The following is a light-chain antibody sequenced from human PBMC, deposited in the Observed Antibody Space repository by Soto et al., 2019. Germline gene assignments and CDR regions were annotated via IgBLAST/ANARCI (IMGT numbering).Light chain of an antibody. CDR1: SGHSSYA. CDR3: QTWGTGIVV. J-gene: IGLJ2*01. V-gene: IGLV4-69*01. CDR2: LHSDGSH. Sequence: QLVLTQSPSASASLGASVKLTCTLSSGHSSYAIAWHQQQPEKGPRYLMNLHSDGSHNKGDGIPDRFSGSSSGAERYLTISSLQSEDEADYYCQTWGTGIVVFGGGTKLTVL.